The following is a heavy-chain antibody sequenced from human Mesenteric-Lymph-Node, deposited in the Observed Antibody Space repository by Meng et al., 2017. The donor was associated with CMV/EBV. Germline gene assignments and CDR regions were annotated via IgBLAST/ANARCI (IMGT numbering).Heavy chain of an antibody. CDR3: ARLVAGSYYFDS. J-gene: IGHJ4*02. Sequence: GGSLRLSCAASGFSFSTYSMTWIRQAPGKGLEWVSSITSTSAYIFYADSLKGRFTISRDNAKNTLYLQMNSLRAEDTAIYYCARLVAGSYYFDSWGQGTLVTVSS. V-gene: IGHV3-21*01. CDR2: ITSTSAYI. CDR1: GFSFSTYS. D-gene: IGHD6-19*01.